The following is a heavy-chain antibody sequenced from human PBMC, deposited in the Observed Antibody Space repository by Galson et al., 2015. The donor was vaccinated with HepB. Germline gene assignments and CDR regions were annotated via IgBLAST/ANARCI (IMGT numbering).Heavy chain of an antibody. J-gene: IGHJ2*01. CDR3: ARDSPDYDFWSGYYTEWYFDL. V-gene: IGHV3-66*02. CDR2: IYSGGST. Sequence: SLRLSCAASGFTVSSNYMSWVRQAPGKGLEWVSVIYSGGSTYYADSVKGRFTISRDNSKNTLYLQMNSLRAEDTAVYYCARDSPDYDFWSGYYTEWYFDLWGRGTLVTVSS. CDR1: GFTVSSNY. D-gene: IGHD3-3*01.